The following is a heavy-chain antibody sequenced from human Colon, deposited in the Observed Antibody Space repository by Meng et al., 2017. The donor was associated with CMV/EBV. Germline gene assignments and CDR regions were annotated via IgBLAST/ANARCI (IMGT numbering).Heavy chain of an antibody. CDR2: INTGIGNT. D-gene: IGHD6-19*01. V-gene: IGHV1-3*04. CDR1: VYAFYSYA. Sequence: CKASVYAFYSYALHWVRQAPGQRLEWMGWINTGIGNTKYSQKFQGRITITRDASANTAYMELSSLRSEDTAVYYCARAIPVAGTFYYWGQGTLVTVSS. J-gene: IGHJ4*02. CDR3: ARAIPVAGTFYY.